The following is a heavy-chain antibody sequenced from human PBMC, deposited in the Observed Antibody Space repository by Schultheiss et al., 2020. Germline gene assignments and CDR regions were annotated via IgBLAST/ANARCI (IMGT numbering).Heavy chain of an antibody. J-gene: IGHJ4*02. Sequence: GESLKISCAASGFTFSSYAMSWVRQAPGKGLEWVSAISGSGGSTYYADSVKGRFTISRDNSKNTLYLQMNSLRAEDTAVYYCAKVLRHDYAGPNFDYWGQGTLVTVSS. D-gene: IGHD4-17*01. V-gene: IGHV3-23*01. CDR1: GFTFSSYA. CDR2: ISGSGGST. CDR3: AKVLRHDYAGPNFDY.